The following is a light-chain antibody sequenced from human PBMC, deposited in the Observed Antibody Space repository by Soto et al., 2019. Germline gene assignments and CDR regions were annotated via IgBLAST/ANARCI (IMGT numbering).Light chain of an antibody. Sequence: EIVMTQSPATLSVSPGERATLSCRASQIVSSNVAWYQQKAGQAPRLLINDESTRATGIPARFSGSGSGTEFTLTISSLQSEDFAVYYWQPYNNWPPMYTCGQGTNLEIK. CDR2: DES. CDR3: QPYNNWPPMYT. V-gene: IGKV3-15*01. J-gene: IGKJ2*01. CDR1: QIVSSN.